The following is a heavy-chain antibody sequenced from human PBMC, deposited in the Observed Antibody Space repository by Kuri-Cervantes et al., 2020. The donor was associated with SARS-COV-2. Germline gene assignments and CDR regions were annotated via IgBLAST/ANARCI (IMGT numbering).Heavy chain of an antibody. CDR1: GGSVSNYY. Sequence: GSLRLSCTVSGGSVSNYYWSWIRQPPGKGLEWIGSIYYSGSTYYNPSLKSRVTISVDTSKNQFSLKLSSVTAADTAVYYCARSAFGATYYDFWSGFDYWGQGTLVTVSS. D-gene: IGHD3-3*01. CDR2: IYYSGST. V-gene: IGHV4-39*01. CDR3: ARSAFGATYYDFWSGFDY. J-gene: IGHJ4*02.